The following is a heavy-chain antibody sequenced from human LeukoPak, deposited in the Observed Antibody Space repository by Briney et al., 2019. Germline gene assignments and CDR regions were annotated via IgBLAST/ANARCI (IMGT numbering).Heavy chain of an antibody. CDR2: IIPILGIA. J-gene: IGHJ6*02. CDR3: ARVYYYYGMDV. CDR1: GGTFSSYA. V-gene: IGHV1-69*04. Sequence: SVKVSCKASGGTFSSYAISWVRQAPGQGLEWMGRIIPILGIANYAQKFQGRVTITADKTTSTAYMELSSLRSEDTAVYYCARVYYYYGMDVWGQGTTVTVSS.